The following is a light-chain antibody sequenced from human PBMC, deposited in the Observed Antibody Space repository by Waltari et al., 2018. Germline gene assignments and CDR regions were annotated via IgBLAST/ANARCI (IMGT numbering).Light chain of an antibody. Sequence: QSALTQPASVSGFPGQSITISCTGASSDVGAYNNVSWYQQHPGKAPKLMIYGVANRPSGVSNRFSGSKSGNTASLTISGLQAEDEADYYCTSYTSSSTWVFGGGTKLTVL. V-gene: IGLV2-14*03. CDR2: GVA. CDR1: SSDVGAYNN. J-gene: IGLJ3*02. CDR3: TSYTSSSTWV.